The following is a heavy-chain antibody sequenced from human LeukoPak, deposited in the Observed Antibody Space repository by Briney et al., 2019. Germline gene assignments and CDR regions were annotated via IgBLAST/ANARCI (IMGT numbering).Heavy chain of an antibody. CDR2: IWYDGSNK. V-gene: IGHV3-33*06. CDR3: AKDMGSRHDYGDELQGFVDY. D-gene: IGHD4-17*01. CDR1: GFTFSSYG. Sequence: GRSMRLSCAASGFTFSSYGMHWVRQAAGKGREWVAVIWYDGSNKYYADSVKGRFTISRDNSKNTLYLQMNSLRAEDTAVYYCAKDMGSRHDYGDELQGFVDYWGQGTLVTVSS. J-gene: IGHJ4*02.